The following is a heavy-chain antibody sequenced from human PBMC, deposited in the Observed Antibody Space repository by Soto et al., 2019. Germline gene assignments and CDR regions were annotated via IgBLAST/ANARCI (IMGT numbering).Heavy chain of an antibody. D-gene: IGHD2-15*01. CDR2: IIPIFGTA. CDR1: GGTFSSYA. V-gene: IGHV1-69*12. J-gene: IGHJ5*02. Sequence: QIQLVQSGAEVKKPGSSVKVSCKASGGTFSSYAISWVRQAPGHGLEWMGGIIPIFGTANYAQKFQGRVTSTADESTSTAYREVDSLRSEDMAVYYCAREVVVAATGLFGPWGQGTLVTVSS. CDR3: AREVVVAATGLFGP.